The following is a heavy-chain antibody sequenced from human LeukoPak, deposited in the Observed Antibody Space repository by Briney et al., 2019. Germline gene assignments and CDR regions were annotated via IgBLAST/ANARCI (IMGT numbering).Heavy chain of an antibody. V-gene: IGHV1-18*01. CDR3: AREGRGYSYGRTDFDY. CDR2: ISAYNGNT. J-gene: IGHJ4*02. D-gene: IGHD5-18*01. Sequence: ASVKVSCKASGYTFTSYGISWVRQAPGQGLEWMGWISAYNGNTNYAQKLQGRVTMTTDTSTSTAYMELRSLRSDDTAAYYCAREGRGYSYGRTDFDYWGQGTLVTVSS. CDR1: GYTFTSYG.